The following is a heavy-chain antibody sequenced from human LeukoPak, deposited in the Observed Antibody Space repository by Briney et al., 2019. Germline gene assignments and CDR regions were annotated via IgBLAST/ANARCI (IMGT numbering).Heavy chain of an antibody. CDR1: GYTLTELS. D-gene: IGHD3-22*01. J-gene: IGHJ4*02. V-gene: IGHV1-24*01. CDR3: ATDLGHYDSSGEGY. CDR2: FDPEDGET. Sequence: ASVKVSCKVSGYTLTELSMHWVRQAPGKGLEWMGGFDPEDGETIYAQKFQGRVTMTEDTSTDTAYMELSSLRSEDTAVYYCATDLGHYDSSGEGYWGQGTLVTVSS.